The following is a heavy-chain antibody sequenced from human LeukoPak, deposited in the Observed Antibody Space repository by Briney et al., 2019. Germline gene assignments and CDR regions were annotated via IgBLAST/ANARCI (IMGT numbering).Heavy chain of an antibody. CDR1: GFPFSTYW. CDR2: INGHGSRT. Sequence: PGGSLRLSCAASGFPFSTYWMHWVRKAPGKGLVWVSPINGHGSRTTYADSVKGRFTITRDNATNTLSLQMNSLRAEDTAVYYCARDQGYQLFDPWGQGTVVTVS. V-gene: IGHV3-74*01. CDR3: ARDQGYQLFDP. J-gene: IGHJ5*02. D-gene: IGHD2-2*01.